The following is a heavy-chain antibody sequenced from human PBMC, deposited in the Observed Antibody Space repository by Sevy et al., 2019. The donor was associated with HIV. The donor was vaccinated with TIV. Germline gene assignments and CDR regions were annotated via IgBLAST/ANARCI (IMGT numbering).Heavy chain of an antibody. CDR2: IWYDGSNK. Sequence: GGSLRLSCAASGFTFSSYGMHWVRQAPGKGLEWVAVIWYDGSNKYYADSVKGRFTISRDNSKNTLYLQMNSLRAEDTAVYYCARDPTTVTTGYFDYWGQGTLVTGSS. V-gene: IGHV3-33*01. J-gene: IGHJ4*02. D-gene: IGHD4-17*01. CDR1: GFTFSSYG. CDR3: ARDPTTVTTGYFDY.